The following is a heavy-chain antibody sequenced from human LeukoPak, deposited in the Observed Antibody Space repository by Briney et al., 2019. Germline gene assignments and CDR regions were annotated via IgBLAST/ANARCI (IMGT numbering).Heavy chain of an antibody. V-gene: IGHV3-7*01. CDR2: IKQDGSEK. D-gene: IGHD3-3*01. Sequence: PGGSLRLSCAASGFTFSSYWMSWVRQAPGKGLEWVANIKQDGSEKYYVDSVKGRFTISRDNAKNSLYLQMNSLRAEDTAVYYCARDASGVADFYYYYYMDVWGKGTTVTVSS. CDR3: ARDASGVADFYYYYYMDV. CDR1: GFTFSSYW. J-gene: IGHJ6*03.